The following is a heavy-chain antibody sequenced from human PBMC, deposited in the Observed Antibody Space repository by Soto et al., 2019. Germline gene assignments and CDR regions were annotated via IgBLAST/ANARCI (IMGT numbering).Heavy chain of an antibody. CDR3: AKGDNLAPNTGYPFDP. CDR2: TYSRSKWYN. CDR1: GDSVSSNTAS. Sequence: SQTLSLTCAISGDSVSSNTASWNWIRQSPSRGLEWLGRTYSRSKWYNDYAVSVKSRIIINPDTSNNQFSLQLNSVTPEDTAVYFCAKGDNLAPNTGYPFDPWGQGIMVTVSS. D-gene: IGHD6-25*01. V-gene: IGHV6-1*01. J-gene: IGHJ5*02.